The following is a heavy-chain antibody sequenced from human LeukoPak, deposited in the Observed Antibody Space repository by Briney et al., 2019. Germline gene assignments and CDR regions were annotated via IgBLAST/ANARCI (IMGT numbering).Heavy chain of an antibody. Sequence: GGSLRLSCEVCGITVSNNYMNWVRQAPGKGLEWVSVIDSGGSTYYADSVKGRFTASRDISRNTVFLQLTGLRAEDTAIYYCARDWNGDYAFENWGQGTLVIVSS. CDR3: ARDWNGDYAFEN. V-gene: IGHV3-66*01. CDR1: GITVSNNY. J-gene: IGHJ4*02. D-gene: IGHD1-1*01. CDR2: IDSGGST.